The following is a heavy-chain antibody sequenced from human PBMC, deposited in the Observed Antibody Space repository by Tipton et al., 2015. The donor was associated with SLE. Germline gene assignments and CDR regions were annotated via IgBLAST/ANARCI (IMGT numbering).Heavy chain of an antibody. D-gene: IGHD4-17*01. CDR1: GFTFDDYG. CDR3: AKEGHGDYYYYGMDV. J-gene: IGHJ6*02. Sequence: SLRLSCAASGFTFDDYGMGWVPQAPGKGLEWVSGINWNGSSTYYADSVKGRFTISRDNSKNTLYLQMNSLRAEDTAVYYCAKEGHGDYYYYGMDVWGQGTTVTVSS. CDR2: INWNGSST. V-gene: IGHV3-20*04.